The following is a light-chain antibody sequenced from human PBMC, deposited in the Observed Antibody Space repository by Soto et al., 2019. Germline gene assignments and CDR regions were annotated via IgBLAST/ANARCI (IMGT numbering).Light chain of an antibody. CDR2: EAY. Sequence: QSALTQPASVSGSPGQSITISCTGSSSDIGSYNLVSWYQKEPGKAPKLVIYEAYKRPSGVPARFSGSKSGNTASLTISGLQAEDEADYYCSSYAGSRTYVVFGGGTKLTVL. J-gene: IGLJ2*01. V-gene: IGLV2-23*01. CDR3: SSYAGSRTYVV. CDR1: SSDIGSYNL.